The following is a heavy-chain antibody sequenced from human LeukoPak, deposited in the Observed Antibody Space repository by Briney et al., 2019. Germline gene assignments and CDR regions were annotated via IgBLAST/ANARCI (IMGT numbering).Heavy chain of an antibody. D-gene: IGHD3-3*01. Sequence: GGSLRLSCAASGFTFDDYAMHWVRQAPGKGLEWVAGIGWNIGSIGYADSVKGRFTISRDNAKKSLYLQMNSLRAEDTAVYYCARASYDFWSGYSYFDYWGQGTLVTVSS. J-gene: IGHJ4*02. CDR3: ARASYDFWSGYSYFDY. CDR2: IGWNIGSI. V-gene: IGHV3-9*01. CDR1: GFTFDDYA.